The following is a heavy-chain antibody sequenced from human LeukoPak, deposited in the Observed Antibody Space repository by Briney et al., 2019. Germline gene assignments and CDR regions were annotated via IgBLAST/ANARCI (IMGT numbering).Heavy chain of an antibody. J-gene: IGHJ4*02. CDR2: FDPEDGET. CDR3: ATKLGRGTVTPSFDY. V-gene: IGHV1-24*01. D-gene: IGHD4-17*01. Sequence: ASVKVSCKVSGYTLTELSMHWVRQAPGKGLEWMGGFDPEDGETIYAQKFQGRVTMTEDTSTDTAYMELSSLRSEDTAVYYCATKLGRGTVTPSFDYWGQGTLVTVSS. CDR1: GYTLTELS.